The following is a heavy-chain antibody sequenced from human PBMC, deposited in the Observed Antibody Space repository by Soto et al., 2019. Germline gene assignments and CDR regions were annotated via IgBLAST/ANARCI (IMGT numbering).Heavy chain of an antibody. CDR1: GYTFTGYY. J-gene: IGHJ6*02. CDR3: ARGHYDIFLHGMDV. CDR2: INPNSGGT. D-gene: IGHD3-9*01. V-gene: IGHV1-2*04. Sequence: ASVKVSCKASGYTFTGYYMHWVRQAPGQGLEWMGWINPNSGGTNYAQKFQGWVTMTRDTSISTAYMELSRLGSDDTAVYYCARGHYDIFLHGMDVCGQGTTVTVSS.